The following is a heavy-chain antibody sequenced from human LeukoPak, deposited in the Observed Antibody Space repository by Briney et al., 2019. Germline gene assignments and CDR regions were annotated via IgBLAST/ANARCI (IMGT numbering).Heavy chain of an antibody. CDR2: ISAYNGNT. CDR1: GYTFTSYG. Sequence: GASVKLSCKASGYTFTSYGISWVRQAPGQGLEWMGWISAYNGNTNYAQKLQGRVTMTTDTSTSTAYMELRSLRSDDTAVYYCARDPFRYDSSDLPFDPWGQGTLVTVSS. V-gene: IGHV1-18*01. J-gene: IGHJ5*02. D-gene: IGHD3-22*01. CDR3: ARDPFRYDSSDLPFDP.